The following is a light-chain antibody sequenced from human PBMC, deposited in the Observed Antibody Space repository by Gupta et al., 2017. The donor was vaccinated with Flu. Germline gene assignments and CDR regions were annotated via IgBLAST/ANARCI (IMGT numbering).Light chain of an antibody. V-gene: IGKV3-15*01. CDR2: SAS. J-gene: IGKJ4*01. Sequence: EIVMTQSPATLSVSPGEGATLSCTASQSIGRDLVWYQQKPGQPPRVLSYSASTRATGVPDRFRGSGSGTEFTLTISSLQSEDFAVYYCQNCYKWPLTFGGGTKVEV. CDR1: QSIGRD. CDR3: QNCYKWPLT.